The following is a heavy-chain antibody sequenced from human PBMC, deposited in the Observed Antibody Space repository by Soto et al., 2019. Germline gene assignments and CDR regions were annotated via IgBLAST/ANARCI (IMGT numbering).Heavy chain of an antibody. D-gene: IGHD2-2*01. Sequence: GESLKISCKGSGYSFTSYWIGWVRQMPGKGLEWMGIIYPGDSDTRYSPSFQGQVTISADNSISTAYLQWSSLKASDTAMYYCARGQVVVVPAAKELYDYWGQGTLVTVSS. J-gene: IGHJ4*02. CDR2: IYPGDSDT. CDR3: ARGQVVVVPAAKELYDY. V-gene: IGHV5-51*01. CDR1: GYSFTSYW.